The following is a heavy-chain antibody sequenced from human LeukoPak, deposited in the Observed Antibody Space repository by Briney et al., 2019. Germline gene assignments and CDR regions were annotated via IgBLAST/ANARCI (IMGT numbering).Heavy chain of an antibody. D-gene: IGHD3-10*01. CDR1: GGSFSGYY. CDR2: INHSGST. CDR3: ARYYYGSGTKVDY. V-gene: IGHV4-34*01. J-gene: IGHJ4*02. Sequence: SETLSLTCAVYGGSFSGYYWSWIRQPPGKGLEWIGEINHSGSTNYNPSLKSRVTISVDTSKIQFSLKLSSVTAADTAVYYCARYYYGSGTKVDYWGQGTLVTVSS.